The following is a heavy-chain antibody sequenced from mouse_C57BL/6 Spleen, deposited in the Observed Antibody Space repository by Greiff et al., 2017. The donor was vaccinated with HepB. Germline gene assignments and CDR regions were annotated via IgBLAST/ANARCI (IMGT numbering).Heavy chain of an antibody. Sequence: EVQVVESGGGLVKPGGSLKLSCAASGFTFSSYTMSWVRQTPEKRLEWVATISGGGGNTYYPDSVKGRFTISRDNAKNTLYLQMSSLRSEDTALYYCARHRIYYGNYDYAMDYWGQGTSVTVSS. V-gene: IGHV5-9*01. J-gene: IGHJ4*01. CDR1: GFTFSSYT. CDR2: ISGGGGNT. CDR3: ARHRIYYGNYDYAMDY. D-gene: IGHD2-1*01.